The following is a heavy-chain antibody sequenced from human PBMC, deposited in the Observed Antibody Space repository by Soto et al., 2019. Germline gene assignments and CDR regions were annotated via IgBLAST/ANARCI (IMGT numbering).Heavy chain of an antibody. CDR3: ARGLAYDRPITVAEPFDS. D-gene: IGHD6-19*01. CDR1: GGSFSGYF. V-gene: IGHV4-34*02. CDR2: ISHSGSR. J-gene: IGHJ4*02. Sequence: VQLQQWGAGLLKASETLSLTCVVSGGSFSGYFWTWIRQSPGRGLEWLGEISHSGSRNYNPAFQSRVIISVDSSKNHVSLKLSSVTAADSATYFCARGLAYDRPITVAEPFDSWGQGTLVTVSS.